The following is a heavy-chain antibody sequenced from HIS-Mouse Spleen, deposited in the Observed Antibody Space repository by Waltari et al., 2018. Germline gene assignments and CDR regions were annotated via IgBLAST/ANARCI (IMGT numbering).Heavy chain of an antibody. CDR1: GFSLSTSGMC. CDR2: IDCDDDK. CDR3: ARIAEGYSSGWYAFDY. V-gene: IGHV2-70*15. D-gene: IGHD6-19*01. J-gene: IGHJ4*02. Sequence: QVTLRESGPALVKPTQTLTLTCPFSGFSLSTSGMCVSWLRQPPGKALEWLARIDCDDDKYYSPSLKTRLTISKHTSKPQVVLTMTNMDPVDTATYYCARIAEGYSSGWYAFDYWGQGTLLTVSS.